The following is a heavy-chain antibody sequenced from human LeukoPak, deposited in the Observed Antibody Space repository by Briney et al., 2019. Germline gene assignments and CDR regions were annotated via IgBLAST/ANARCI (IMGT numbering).Heavy chain of an antibody. J-gene: IGHJ4*02. Sequence: GGTLRLSCAASGFTFSTYNMNWVRQAPGKGLEWVSSITSSSSYIYYADSVKGRFTISRDNAKNTLYLQMNSLRAEDTAVYYCAKDLAGYSYGYGFDYWGQGTLVTVSS. V-gene: IGHV3-21*01. CDR1: GFTFSTYN. CDR3: AKDLAGYSYGYGFDY. D-gene: IGHD5-18*01. CDR2: ITSSSSYI.